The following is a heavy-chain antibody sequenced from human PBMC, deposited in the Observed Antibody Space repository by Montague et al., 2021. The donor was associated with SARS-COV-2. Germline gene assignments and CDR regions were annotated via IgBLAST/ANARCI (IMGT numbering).Heavy chain of an antibody. CDR2: INLCGSA. CDR3: ASVRYYGSGTSLGIDV. Sequence: SETLSLTCAVYGGSFSGYYYCWIRQPPGKGLEWMWEINLCGSANTYPSPSLRVTISVYMSKHQISLTLSSVTAADTAVYYCASVRYYGSGTSLGIDVWGQGTTVTVSS. J-gene: IGHJ6*02. V-gene: IGHV4-34*01. D-gene: IGHD3-10*01. CDR1: GGSFSGYY.